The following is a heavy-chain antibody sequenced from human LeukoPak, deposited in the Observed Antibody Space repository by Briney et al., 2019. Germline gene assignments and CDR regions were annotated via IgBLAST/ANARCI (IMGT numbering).Heavy chain of an antibody. J-gene: IGHJ4*02. Sequence: GGSLRLSCAASGFTFSSYWMSWVRQAPGKGLEWVANIKQDGSGKYYVDSVKGRFTISRDNAKNSLYLQMNSLRAEDTAVYYCATLGDTSRFDYWGQGTLVTVSS. CDR2: IKQDGSGK. V-gene: IGHV3-7*01. CDR3: ATLGDTSRFDY. D-gene: IGHD1-26*01. CDR1: GFTFSSYW.